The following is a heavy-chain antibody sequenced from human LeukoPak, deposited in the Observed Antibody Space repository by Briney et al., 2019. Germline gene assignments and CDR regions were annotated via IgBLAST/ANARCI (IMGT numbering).Heavy chain of an antibody. CDR3: ATYDRARGFDY. CDR1: GGSISSGGYY. J-gene: IGHJ4*02. Sequence: KTSETLSLTCTVSGGSISSGGYYWSWIRQHPGKGLEWIGYIYYSGSTYYNPSLKSRVTISVDTSKNQFSLKLSSVTAADTAVYYCATYDRARGFDYWGQGTLVTVSS. D-gene: IGHD3-9*01. CDR2: IYYSGST. V-gene: IGHV4-31*03.